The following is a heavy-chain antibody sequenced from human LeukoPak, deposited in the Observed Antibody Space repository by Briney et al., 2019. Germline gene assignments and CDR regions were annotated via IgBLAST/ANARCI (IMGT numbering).Heavy chain of an antibody. V-gene: IGHV4-38-2*02. J-gene: IGHJ4*02. CDR2: MYHSGST. CDR1: GYSISSAYY. Sequence: SETLSLTCSVSGYSISSAYYWGWIRQPPGKGLEWIGTMYHSGSTNYNPSLKSRVTISVDTSKNQFSLKLSSVTAADTAVYYCARDGAGYYPIDYWGQGTLVTVSS. CDR3: ARDGAGYYPIDY. D-gene: IGHD3-9*01.